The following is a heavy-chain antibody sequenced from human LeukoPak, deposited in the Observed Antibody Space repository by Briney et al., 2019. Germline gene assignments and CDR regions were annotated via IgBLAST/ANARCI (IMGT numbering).Heavy chain of an antibody. V-gene: IGHV3-11*01. CDR3: AKVRLFLEWLSSKEYYFDY. CDR1: GFTFSDYY. Sequence: PGGSLRLSCAASGFTFSDYYMSWIRQAPGKGLEWVSYISSSGSTIYYADSVKGRFTISRDNSKNTLYLQMNSLRAEDTAVYYCAKVRLFLEWLSSKEYYFDYWGQGTLVTVSS. CDR2: ISSSGSTI. J-gene: IGHJ4*02. D-gene: IGHD3-3*01.